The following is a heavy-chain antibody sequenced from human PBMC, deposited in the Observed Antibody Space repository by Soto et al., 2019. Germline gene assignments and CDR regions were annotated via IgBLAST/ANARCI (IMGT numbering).Heavy chain of an antibody. CDR1: GFTFSKSA. J-gene: IGHJ5*02. Sequence: PGGSLRLSCAASGFTFSKSAMHWVRQAPGKGLEWVALISYDGNSRYYADSVKGRFAISRDNSENTLYLQMNSLRGDDTAVYYCARDHILGYHSSSNWFDPWGPGTLVTVSS. D-gene: IGHD2-15*01. CDR2: ISYDGNSR. CDR3: ARDHILGYHSSSNWFDP. V-gene: IGHV3-30*01.